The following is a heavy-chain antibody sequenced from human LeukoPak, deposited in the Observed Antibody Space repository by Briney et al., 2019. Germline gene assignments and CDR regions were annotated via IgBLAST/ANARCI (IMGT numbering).Heavy chain of an antibody. V-gene: IGHV4-34*01. CDR2: INHSGST. Sequence: KPSETLSLTCAVYGGSFSGYYWSWIRQPPGKGLEWIGEINHSGSTNYNPSLKSRGTISVDTSKNQFSLKLNSVTAADTAVYFCARQVVAVAGTGYFDYWGQGTLVTVSS. J-gene: IGHJ4*02. CDR3: ARQVVAVAGTGYFDY. D-gene: IGHD6-19*01. CDR1: GGSFSGYY.